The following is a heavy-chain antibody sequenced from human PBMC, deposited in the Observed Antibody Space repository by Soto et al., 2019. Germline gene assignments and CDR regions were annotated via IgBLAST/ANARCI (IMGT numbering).Heavy chain of an antibody. V-gene: IGHV3-30*04. Sequence: GGSLRLSCTASGFTFSSYAMHWVRQAQGKGLEWEAVISYDGSNKNYADSVKGRFTISRDNSKNTLYLQMNSLRAEDTAVYYCARDRSLYDSSGYYFDYWGQGTLVTVSS. J-gene: IGHJ4*02. CDR1: GFTFSSYA. CDR2: ISYDGSNK. CDR3: ARDRSLYDSSGYYFDY. D-gene: IGHD3-22*01.